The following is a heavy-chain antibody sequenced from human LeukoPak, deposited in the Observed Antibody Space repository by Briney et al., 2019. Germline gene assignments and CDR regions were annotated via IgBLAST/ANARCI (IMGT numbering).Heavy chain of an antibody. Sequence: PSETLSLTCTVSGGSISSYYWSWIRQPLGKGLEWIGYIYYSGSTNYNPSLKSRVTISVDTSKNQFSLKLSSVTAADTAVYYCARRGLVCSSTSCYDWFDPWGQGTLVTVSS. J-gene: IGHJ5*02. V-gene: IGHV4-59*08. CDR3: ARRGLVCSSTSCYDWFDP. CDR1: GGSISSYY. CDR2: IYYSGST. D-gene: IGHD2-2*01.